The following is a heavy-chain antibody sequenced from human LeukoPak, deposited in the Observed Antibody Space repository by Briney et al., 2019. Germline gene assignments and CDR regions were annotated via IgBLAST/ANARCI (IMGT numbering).Heavy chain of an antibody. Sequence: ASVNVSCKASGGTFSSYAISWVRQAPGQGLEWMGMIIPIRGIANYAQKFQGRVTITADKSTSTAYMELSSLRAEDTAVYYCARSTAVVVGHFGYWGQGTLVTVSS. V-gene: IGHV1-69*04. J-gene: IGHJ4*02. CDR3: ARSTAVVVGHFGY. CDR1: GGTFSSYA. CDR2: IIPIRGIA. D-gene: IGHD3-22*01.